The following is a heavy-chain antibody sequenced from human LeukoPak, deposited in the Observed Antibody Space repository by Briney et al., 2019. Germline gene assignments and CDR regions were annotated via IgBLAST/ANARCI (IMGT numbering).Heavy chain of an antibody. V-gene: IGHV3-7*05. CDR3: AREYDWSMAHYFDY. Sequence: PGGSLRLSCAASGFTFSSYWMSWVRQAPGKGLEWVASIRQDGSEKNYVDSVKGRFTISRDNAKNSLYLQMNSLRAEDTAVYYCAREYDWSMAHYFDYWGQGTLVTVSS. J-gene: IGHJ4*02. CDR2: IRQDGSEK. D-gene: IGHD1-20*01. CDR1: GFTFSSYW.